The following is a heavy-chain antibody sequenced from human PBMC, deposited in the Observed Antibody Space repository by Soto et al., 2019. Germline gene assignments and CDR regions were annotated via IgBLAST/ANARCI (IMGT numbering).Heavy chain of an antibody. Sequence: ASVKVSCKTSGYTFTSYGISWVRQAPGQGLEWMGWIGTYNGNTNYAQKLQGRVTLTTDTSTSTAYMELRSLRSDDTAGYYCARDLNRLFEEDFRGIPAYWGQGILVTVSS. D-gene: IGHD2-15*01. CDR2: IGTYNGNT. V-gene: IGHV1-18*01. CDR1: GYTFTSYG. CDR3: ARDLNRLFEEDFRGIPAY. J-gene: IGHJ4*02.